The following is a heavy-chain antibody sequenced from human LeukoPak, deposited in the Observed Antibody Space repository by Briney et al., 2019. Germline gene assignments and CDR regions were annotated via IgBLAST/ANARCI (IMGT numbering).Heavy chain of an antibody. Sequence: PGGSPRLSCAVSGFIVSDTYMSWVRQAPGKGLEWVSLLYSGGSTHYADSVKGRFTISRDKSKNMLSLQMNSLRAEDTAVYYCARGKSGIYTRPFDYWGQGILVTVSS. CDR3: ARGKSGIYTRPFDY. V-gene: IGHV3-66*01. D-gene: IGHD1-26*01. J-gene: IGHJ4*02. CDR2: LYSGGST. CDR1: GFIVSDTY.